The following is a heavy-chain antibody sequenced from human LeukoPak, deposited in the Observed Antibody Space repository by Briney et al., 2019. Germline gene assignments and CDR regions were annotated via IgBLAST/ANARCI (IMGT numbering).Heavy chain of an antibody. D-gene: IGHD7-27*01. CDR3: ARDLGYGDY. J-gene: IGHJ4*02. CDR1: GFTFSSYW. CDR2: IKQDGSEK. Sequence: GGTLRLSRAASGFTFSSYWMSWGRRAPGKGLEWVANIKQDGSEKYYVDSVKGRFTISRDNAKNSLYLQMNSLRAEDTAVYYCARDLGYGDYWGQGTLVTVSS. V-gene: IGHV3-7*03.